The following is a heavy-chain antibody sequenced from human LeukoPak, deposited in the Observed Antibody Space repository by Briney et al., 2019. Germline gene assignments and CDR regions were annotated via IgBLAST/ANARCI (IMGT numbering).Heavy chain of an antibody. V-gene: IGHV3-23*01. D-gene: IGHD6-19*01. Sequence: GGSLRLSCAVSGFTFSSYSMSWVRQAPGKGLEWVSCISGSGGSTYSADSVKGRFTISRDNSKNTLYLQMNSLRAEDTAVYYCARYSSGWYRAPIIDYWGQGTLVTVSS. CDR1: GFTFSSYS. J-gene: IGHJ4*02. CDR2: ISGSGGST. CDR3: ARYSSGWYRAPIIDY.